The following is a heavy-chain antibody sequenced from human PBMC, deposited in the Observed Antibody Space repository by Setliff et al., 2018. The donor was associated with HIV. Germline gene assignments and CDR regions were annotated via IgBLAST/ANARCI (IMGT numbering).Heavy chain of an antibody. CDR2: INPNNGGT. CDR3: AREDYYYYGMDV. J-gene: IGHJ6*02. Sequence: ASVKVSCKASGYTFTSYGISWVRQAPGQGLEWMGWINPNNGGTNYAQKFQGRVTMTTDTSTSTVYMELRSLRSDDTAVYYCAREDYYYYGMDVWGQGTTVTVSS. CDR1: GYTFTSYG. V-gene: IGHV1-18*01.